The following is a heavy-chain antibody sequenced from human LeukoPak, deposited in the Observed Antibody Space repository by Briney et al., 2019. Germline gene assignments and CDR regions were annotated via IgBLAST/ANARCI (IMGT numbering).Heavy chain of an antibody. Sequence: ASVKVSCKASGYTFTSYGISWVRQAPGQGLEWMGWISAYNGNTNYAQKFQGRVTMTEDTSTDTAYMELSSLRSEDTAVYYCATDPLSDAFDIWGQGTMVTVSS. CDR2: ISAYNGNT. J-gene: IGHJ3*02. V-gene: IGHV1-18*01. CDR3: ATDPLSDAFDI. CDR1: GYTFTSYG. D-gene: IGHD3-16*02.